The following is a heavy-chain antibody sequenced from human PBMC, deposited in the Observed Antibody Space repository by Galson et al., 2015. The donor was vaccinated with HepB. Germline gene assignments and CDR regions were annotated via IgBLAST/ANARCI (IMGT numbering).Heavy chain of an antibody. D-gene: IGHD2-2*01. CDR3: VRDTGTWASIDY. CDR2: IKEDGSEE. J-gene: IGHJ4*02. CDR1: GFTFRNSW. Sequence: SLRLSCAASGFTFRNSWMNWVRQAPGKGLEWVANIKEDGSEEYYVDSVKGRFTISRDNAKNSLYLQMNSLRVEDTAVYYCVRDTGTWASIDYWGQGTLAIVSS. V-gene: IGHV3-7*01.